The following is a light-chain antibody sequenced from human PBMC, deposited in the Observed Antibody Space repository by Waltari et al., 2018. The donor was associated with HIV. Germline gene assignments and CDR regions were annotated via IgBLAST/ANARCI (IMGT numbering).Light chain of an antibody. CDR2: DVT. J-gene: IGLJ3*02. Sequence: QSALTQPASVSGSPGQSITIPCTATSSAVVDFESVSWYQHHPGKAPRLLIYDVTKPPSGVSSRFSGSKSGSTASLTISGLQSEDEADFYCCADISGSALVFGGGTKVTVL. V-gene: IGLV2-14*03. CDR1: SSAVVDFES. CDR3: CADISGSALV.